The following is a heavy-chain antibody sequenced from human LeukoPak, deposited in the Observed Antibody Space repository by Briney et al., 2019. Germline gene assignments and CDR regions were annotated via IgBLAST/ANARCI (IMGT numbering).Heavy chain of an antibody. CDR3: AREIGLYDFWSGYENWFDP. CDR1: GGSISSYY. CDR2: TYTSGST. D-gene: IGHD3-3*01. Sequence: PSETLSLTCTVSGGSISSYYWSWIRQPAGKGLEWIGRTYTSGSTNYNPSLKGRVTMSVDTSKNQFSLKLSSVTAADTAVYYCAREIGLYDFWSGYENWFDPWGQGTLVTVSS. J-gene: IGHJ5*02. V-gene: IGHV4-4*07.